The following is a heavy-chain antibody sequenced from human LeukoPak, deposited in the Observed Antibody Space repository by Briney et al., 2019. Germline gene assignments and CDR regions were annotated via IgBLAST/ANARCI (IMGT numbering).Heavy chain of an antibody. CDR1: GGTFSSYA. V-gene: IGHV1-69*05. J-gene: IGHJ5*02. CDR2: IIPIFGTA. Sequence: SVKVSCKASGGTFSSYAISWVRQAPGQGLEWMGGIIPIFGTANYAQKFQGRVTITTDESTSTAYMELSSPRSEDPAVYYCARAITIFGVDKDVLFDPWGQGTLVTVSS. CDR3: ARAITIFGVDKDVLFDP. D-gene: IGHD3-3*01.